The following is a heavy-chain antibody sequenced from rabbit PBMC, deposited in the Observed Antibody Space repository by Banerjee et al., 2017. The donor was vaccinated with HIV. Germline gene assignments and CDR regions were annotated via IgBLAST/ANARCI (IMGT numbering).Heavy chain of an antibody. CDR1: GFSFSNKYV. D-gene: IGHD8-1*01. CDR3: ARDLGGSSDL. CDR2: INTSSGNI. V-gene: IGHV1S45*01. J-gene: IGHJ4*01. Sequence: QEQVEESGGDLVKPEGSLTLTCTASGFSFSNKYVMCWVRQAPGKGLEWIACINTSSGNIVYASWAKGRFTISKTSSTTVTLQMTSLTAADTTTYFCARDLGGSSDLWGPGTLVTVS.